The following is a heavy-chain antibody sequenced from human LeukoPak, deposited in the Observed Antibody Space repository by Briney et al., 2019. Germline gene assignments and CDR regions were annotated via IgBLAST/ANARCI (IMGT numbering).Heavy chain of an antibody. Sequence: SVKVSCKASGGTFSSYAISWVRQAPGRGLEWMGGIIPIFGTANYAQKFQGRVTITTDESTSTAYMELSSLRSEDTAVYYCVRGGGITGTHDAFDIWGQGTVVTVSS. J-gene: IGHJ3*02. V-gene: IGHV1-69*05. D-gene: IGHD1-20*01. CDR3: VRGGGITGTHDAFDI. CDR1: GGTFSSYA. CDR2: IIPIFGTA.